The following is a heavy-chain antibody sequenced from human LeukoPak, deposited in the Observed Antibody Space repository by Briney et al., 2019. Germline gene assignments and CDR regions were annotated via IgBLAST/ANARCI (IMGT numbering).Heavy chain of an antibody. CDR1: GFTFSSYS. CDR3: AREAVVTLFDY. J-gene: IGHJ4*02. V-gene: IGHV3-48*04. D-gene: IGHD6-19*01. Sequence: PGGSLRLSCAASGFTFSSYSMNWVRQAPGKGLEWVSYISSSSSSIYYADSVKGRFTISRDNAKNSLYLQMNSLRAEDTAVYYCAREAVVTLFDYWGQGTLVTVSS. CDR2: ISSSSSSI.